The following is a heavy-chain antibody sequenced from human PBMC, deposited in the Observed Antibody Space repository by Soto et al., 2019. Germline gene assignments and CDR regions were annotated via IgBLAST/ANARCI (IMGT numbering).Heavy chain of an antibody. V-gene: IGHV1-24*01. CDR2: FDPEHGLI. CDR3: AREYCSGGSCYVSSFDY. Sequence: ASVKVSCKVSGYTLTELSIHWVRQAPGKGLEWMGGFDPEHGLIVYAQKFQGRVTMSRDTSTSTVYMELGSLRSEDTAVYYCAREYCSGGSCYVSSFDYWGQGTLVTVSS. CDR1: GYTLTELS. J-gene: IGHJ4*02. D-gene: IGHD2-15*01.